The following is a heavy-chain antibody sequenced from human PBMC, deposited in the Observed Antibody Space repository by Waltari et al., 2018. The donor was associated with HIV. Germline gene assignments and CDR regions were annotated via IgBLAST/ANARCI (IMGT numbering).Heavy chain of an antibody. J-gene: IGHJ3*02. CDR2: SSWNSDTI. CDR3: AKVAMTAVTSYAIDI. V-gene: IGHV3-9*01. D-gene: IGHD4-17*01. CDR1: GFKFDDFS. Sequence: EVQLVESGGGLVQPGGSLSRFCAADGFKFDDFSLHWVRQAPGKGLEWVSGSSWNSDTIGYADSVKGRFTISRDNAKKSLSLQMNSLRAEDTALYYCAKVAMTAVTSYAIDIWGQGTMVTVSS.